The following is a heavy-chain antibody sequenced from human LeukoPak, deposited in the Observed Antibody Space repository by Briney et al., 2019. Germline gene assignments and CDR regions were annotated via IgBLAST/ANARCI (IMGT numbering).Heavy chain of an antibody. D-gene: IGHD5-18*01. CDR3: ARAIQPWLPFDY. J-gene: IGHJ4*02. CDR2: IIPIFGTA. Sequence: SVKVSCKASGGTFSSYAISWVRQAPGQGLEWMGGIIPIFGTANYAQKFQGRVTITADESTSTAYMELSSLRSADTAVYYCARAIQPWLPFDYWGQGTLVTVSS. V-gene: IGHV1-69*13. CDR1: GGTFSSYA.